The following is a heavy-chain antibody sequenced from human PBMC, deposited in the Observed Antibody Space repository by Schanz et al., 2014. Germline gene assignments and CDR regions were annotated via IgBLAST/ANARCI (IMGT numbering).Heavy chain of an antibody. D-gene: IGHD6-13*01. CDR3: ARNVIATGRAFDL. CDR1: GFTFSSFS. J-gene: IGHJ3*01. CDR2: ISGSGVTT. Sequence: QLVESGGGLVQPGGSLRLSCEASGFTFSSFSMNWVRQAPGKGLEWVSVISGSGVTTYYADSVTGRFTIFRDNSKNTLDLQMNSLRDEDTALYYCARNVIATGRAFDLWGPGTMVTVS. V-gene: IGHV3-23*04.